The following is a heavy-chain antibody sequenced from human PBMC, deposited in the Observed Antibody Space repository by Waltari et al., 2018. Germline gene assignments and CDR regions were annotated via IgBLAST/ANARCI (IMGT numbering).Heavy chain of an antibody. V-gene: IGHV1-46*01. D-gene: IGHD1-1*01. Sequence: QVQLVQSGAEVKKPGASVKVSCKASGYTFTSYYMHWVRQAPGQGLEWMGIINPSGGSTSDCQKVQGRVTMTRDTSTSTVYMELGSLRSEDTAVYYCARRRDWNYYYYMDVWGKGTTVTISS. J-gene: IGHJ6*03. CDR1: GYTFTSYY. CDR3: ARRRDWNYYYYMDV. CDR2: INPSGGST.